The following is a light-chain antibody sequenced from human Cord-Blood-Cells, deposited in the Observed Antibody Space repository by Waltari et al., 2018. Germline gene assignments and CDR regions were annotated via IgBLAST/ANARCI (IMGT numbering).Light chain of an antibody. CDR1: QSVSSY. CDR3: QQRSNWPLT. V-gene: IGKV3-11*01. CDR2: DAS. Sequence: IFFTQFPAPLSLSPAERATLSCRASQSVSSYLAWYQQKPGQAPRLLIYDASNRATGIPARFSGSGSGTDFTLTISSLEPEDFAVYYCQQRSNWPLTFGGGTKVEIK. J-gene: IGKJ4*01.